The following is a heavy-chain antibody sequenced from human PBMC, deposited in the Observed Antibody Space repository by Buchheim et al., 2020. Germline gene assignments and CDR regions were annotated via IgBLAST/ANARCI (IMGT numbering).Heavy chain of an antibody. D-gene: IGHD3-10*01. V-gene: IGHV3-30*18. CDR3: AKDSAVGSGSYSLPYYYYGMDV. CDR1: GFTFSSYG. CDR2: ISYDGSNK. J-gene: IGHJ6*02. Sequence: QVQLVESGGGVVQPGRSLRLSCAASGFTFSSYGMHWVRQAPGKGLEWVAVISYDGSNKYYADSVKGRFTISRANSKNTLYLQMNSLRAEDTAVYYCAKDSAVGSGSYSLPYYYYGMDVWGQGTT.